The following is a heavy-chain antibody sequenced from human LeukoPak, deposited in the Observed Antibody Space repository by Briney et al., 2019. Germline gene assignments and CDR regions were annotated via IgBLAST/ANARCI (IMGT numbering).Heavy chain of an antibody. CDR1: GFTFSSYE. Sequence: GGSLRLSCAASGFTFSSYEMNWVRQAPGKGLEWVSYISSSGSTIYYADSVKGRFTISRDNAKNSLYLQMNSLRAEDTAVYYCAKDPYYYGSSGYFGTFDYWGQGTLVTVSS. D-gene: IGHD3-22*01. V-gene: IGHV3-48*03. CDR3: AKDPYYYGSSGYFGTFDY. CDR2: ISSSGSTI. J-gene: IGHJ4*02.